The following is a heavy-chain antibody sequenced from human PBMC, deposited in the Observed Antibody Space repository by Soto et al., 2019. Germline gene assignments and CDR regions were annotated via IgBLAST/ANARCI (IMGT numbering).Heavy chain of an antibody. J-gene: IGHJ4*02. CDR2: TNPKSGYT. Sequence: QVQLVQSGAEVKKPGASVKVSCKTSGYTFTNYDINWVRQATGQGLEWMGWTNPKSGYTGSAQKFQGRVTMTRDSSLRTAYMELHSLTSEDTAGYYCARTAGDLDYWGQGSLITVSA. V-gene: IGHV1-8*01. CDR3: ARTAGDLDY. CDR1: GYTFTNYD. D-gene: IGHD4-17*01.